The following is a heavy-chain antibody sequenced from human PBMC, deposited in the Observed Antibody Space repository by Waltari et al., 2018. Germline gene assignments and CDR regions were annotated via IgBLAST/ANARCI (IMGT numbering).Heavy chain of an antibody. J-gene: IGHJ3*02. D-gene: IGHD2-8*01. CDR1: GASVSSGRYY. Sequence: QVQLQESGPGLVKPSETLSLTCTVSGASVSSGRYYWSWLRPPPGQGLEWIGYIYYSGSTNYNPSLKSRVTISVDTSKNQFSLKLSSVTAADTAVYYCARDGCTNGVCYSFTDAFDIWGQGTMVTVSS. CDR2: IYYSGST. CDR3: ARDGCTNGVCYSFTDAFDI. V-gene: IGHV4-61*01.